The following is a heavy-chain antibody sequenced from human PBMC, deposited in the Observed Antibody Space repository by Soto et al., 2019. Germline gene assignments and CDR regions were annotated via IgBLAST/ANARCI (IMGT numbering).Heavy chain of an antibody. Sequence: PSETLSLTCTVSGGSISSYYWSWIRQPPGKGLEWIGYIYYSGSTNYNPSLKSRVTISVDTSKNQFSLKLSSVTAADTAVYYCASTSDYDILTGSLGLDYWGQGTLVTVSS. CDR3: ASTSDYDILTGSLGLDY. CDR1: GGSISSYY. V-gene: IGHV4-59*01. CDR2: IYYSGST. J-gene: IGHJ4*02. D-gene: IGHD3-9*01.